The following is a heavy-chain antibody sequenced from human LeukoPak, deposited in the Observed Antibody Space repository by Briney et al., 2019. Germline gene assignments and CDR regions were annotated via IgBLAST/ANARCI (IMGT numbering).Heavy chain of an antibody. CDR2: MFYDGST. V-gene: IGHV4-59*11. CDR1: GAAMSSHY. J-gene: IGHJ3*02. CDR3: ATVVWGGASFGI. Sequence: SETLCLTCLVSGAAMSSHYWSWIRQTPGRGLEWIGYMFYDGSTNSNPTLKSRVTLSVDTSKNQFSLRLISVTAEDTAIYYCATVVWGGASFGIWGPGTMVIVSS. D-gene: IGHD7-27*01.